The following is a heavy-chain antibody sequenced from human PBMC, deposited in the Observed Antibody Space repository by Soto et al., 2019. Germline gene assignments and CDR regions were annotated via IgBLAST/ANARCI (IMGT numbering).Heavy chain of an antibody. D-gene: IGHD2-2*01. CDR2: IKSKVDGGTA. CDR1: GFTFSNAW. Sequence: PGGSLGLPCAASGFTFSNAWMSWVRQGPGQGLEWLGRIKSKVDGGTADYVAATKGRFSISRDDLKNMLYLQMNSLKPDDTAVYYCTTLSYLYYDGMDVWGQGTTVTVSS. CDR3: TTLSYLYYDGMDV. J-gene: IGHJ6*02. V-gene: IGHV3-15*01.